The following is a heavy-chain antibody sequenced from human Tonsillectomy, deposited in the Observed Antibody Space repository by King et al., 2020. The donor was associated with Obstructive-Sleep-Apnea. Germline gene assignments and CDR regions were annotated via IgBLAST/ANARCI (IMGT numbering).Heavy chain of an antibody. CDR2: IYYSGST. Sequence: VQLQESGPGLVKPSETLSLTCSVSGDSISDYYWNWIRQPPGKGLEWIGYIYYSGSTIFNPSLKSRLTILVDTSKNQSSLRLSSVTAADTAVYYCARAAGGFDSSGYSPGAFDMWGQGTMVTVAS. CDR1: GDSISDYY. V-gene: IGHV4-59*01. J-gene: IGHJ3*02. CDR3: ARAAGGFDSSGYSPGAFDM. D-gene: IGHD3-22*01.